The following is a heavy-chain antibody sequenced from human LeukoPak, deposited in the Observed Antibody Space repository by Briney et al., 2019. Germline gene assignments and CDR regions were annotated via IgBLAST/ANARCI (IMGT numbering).Heavy chain of an antibody. CDR2: IHYSGST. Sequence: PSETLSLTCTVSGGSISTYYWSWIRQPPGKGLEWIGYIHYSGSTNYNPSLKSRVTMSVDTSKNQFSLKLSSVTAADTAVYYCARRVVTRASYYFYMDVWGKGTTVSVSS. J-gene: IGHJ6*03. V-gene: IGHV4-59*01. CDR3: ARRVVTRASYYFYMDV. CDR1: GGSISTYY. D-gene: IGHD3-22*01.